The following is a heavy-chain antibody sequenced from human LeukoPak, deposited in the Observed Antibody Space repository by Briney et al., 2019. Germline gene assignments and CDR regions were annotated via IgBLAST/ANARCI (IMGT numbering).Heavy chain of an antibody. CDR2: IYSGGAT. Sequence: PGGSLRLSCAASGFTVSSNYMSWVRQAPGKGLEWVSVIYSGGATYYADSVKGRFTISRDISKNTVYLQMNSLRVEDTAIYYCARVFWGTYYNYWARGTLVTASS. D-gene: IGHD1-26*01. CDR1: GFTVSSNY. CDR3: ARVFWGTYYNY. V-gene: IGHV3-53*01. J-gene: IGHJ4*02.